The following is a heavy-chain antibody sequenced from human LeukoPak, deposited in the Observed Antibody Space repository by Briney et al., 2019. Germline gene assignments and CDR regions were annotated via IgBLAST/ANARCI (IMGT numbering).Heavy chain of an antibody. V-gene: IGHV3-7*03. CDR1: GFTFSDSW. D-gene: IGHD6-19*01. J-gene: IGHJ4*02. Sequence: GGSLRLSCVASGFTFSDSWMSWVRQAPGKGLEWVADIRDDGSQKEYLDSVKGRFTISRDNSKNTVYLQMNSLRAEDTAVYYCAKTTTGYSSGRFPGWPVDYWGQGTLVTVSS. CDR3: AKTTTGYSSGRFPGWPVDY. CDR2: IRDDGSQK.